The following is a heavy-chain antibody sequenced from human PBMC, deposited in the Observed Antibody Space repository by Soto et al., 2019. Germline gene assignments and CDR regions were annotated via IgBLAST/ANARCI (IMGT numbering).Heavy chain of an antibody. J-gene: IGHJ4*02. D-gene: IGHD3-22*01. Sequence: SETLSLTCSVSGGSISSHYWSWIRQPPGKGLEWIGYIYNTWNTNYNPSLKSRVTISVDTSKNQFSLKLRSVTAADTAVYYCARGGYYDSRAYPYWGQGPPAPVS. V-gene: IGHV4-59*11. CDR3: ARGGYYDSRAYPY. CDR2: IYNTWNT. CDR1: GGSISSHY.